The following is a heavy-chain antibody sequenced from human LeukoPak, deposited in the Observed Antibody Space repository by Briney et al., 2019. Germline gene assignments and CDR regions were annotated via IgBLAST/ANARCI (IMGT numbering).Heavy chain of an antibody. D-gene: IGHD2-21*02. CDR1: GFTFSSYW. Sequence: GGSLRLSCAASGFTFSSYWMSWVRQTPGTGLEWVATINPHGSETYYVDSMKGRFTISRDNTKNSVFLQMSSLRADDSAIYYCARGECDIWGQGTLVTVST. J-gene: IGHJ4*02. CDR2: INPHGSET. V-gene: IGHV3-7*01. CDR3: ARGECDI.